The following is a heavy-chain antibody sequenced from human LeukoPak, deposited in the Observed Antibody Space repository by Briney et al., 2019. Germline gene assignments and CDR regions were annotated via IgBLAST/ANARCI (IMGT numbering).Heavy chain of an antibody. CDR3: AREFRYSSSWPYYFDY. J-gene: IGHJ4*02. CDR2: ISAYNGNT. Sequence: ASVKVSCTASGYTFTSYGISWVRQAPGQGLEWMGWISAYNGNTNYAQKLQGRVTMTTDTFTSTAYMELRSLRSDDTAVYYCAREFRYSSSWPYYFDYWGQGTLVTVSS. D-gene: IGHD6-13*01. V-gene: IGHV1-18*01. CDR1: GYTFTSYG.